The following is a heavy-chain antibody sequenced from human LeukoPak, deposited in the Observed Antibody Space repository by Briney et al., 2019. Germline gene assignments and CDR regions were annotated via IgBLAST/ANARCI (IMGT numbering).Heavy chain of an antibody. Sequence: GASVKVSCKASGYTFTGYYMHWVRQAPGQGLEWMGGIIPIFSTANYAQKFQGRVTITADESMTTVYMELSSLRSEDTAVYYCARDMTDLLHVFDIWGQGTMVTVSS. CDR1: GYTFTGYY. J-gene: IGHJ3*02. CDR2: IIPIFSTA. D-gene: IGHD3-16*01. V-gene: IGHV1-69*13. CDR3: ARDMTDLLHVFDI.